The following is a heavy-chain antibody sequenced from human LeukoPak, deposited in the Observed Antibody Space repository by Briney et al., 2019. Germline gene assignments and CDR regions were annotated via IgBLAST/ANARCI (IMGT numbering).Heavy chain of an antibody. CDR1: GFTFSSYG. V-gene: IGHV3-33*01. CDR3: ARYYYYGSRNYFDY. J-gene: IGHJ4*02. Sequence: QPGRSLRLSCAASGFTFSSYGMHWVRQAPGKGLEWVAVIWYDGSNKYYADSVKGRFTISRDNSKNTLYLQMNSLRAEDTAVYYCARYYYYGSRNYFDYWGQGTLVTVSS. CDR2: IWYDGSNK. D-gene: IGHD3-10*01.